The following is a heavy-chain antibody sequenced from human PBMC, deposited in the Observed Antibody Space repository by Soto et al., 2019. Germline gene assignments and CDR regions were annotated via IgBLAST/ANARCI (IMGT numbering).Heavy chain of an antibody. J-gene: IGHJ6*03. CDR2: IWSDGSDK. D-gene: IGHD2-2*01. CDR3: ARDVSIGVVPAAMGHYYMDV. CDR1: GFTFSDSG. Sequence: GGSLRLSCATSGFTFSDSGMHWVRQAPGKGLEWVAVIWSDGSDKSYADSVEGRFTISRDNSKNSLYLQMNSLRAEDTAVYYCARDVSIGVVPAAMGHYYMDVWGKGTTVTVS. V-gene: IGHV3-33*01.